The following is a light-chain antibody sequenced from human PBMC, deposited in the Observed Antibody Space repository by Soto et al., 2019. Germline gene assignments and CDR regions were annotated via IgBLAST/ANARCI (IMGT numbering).Light chain of an antibody. CDR3: SSYGSTSTRYV. CDR2: EVS. Sequence: QSALTQPASVSGSPGQSITISCTGTSSDVGGYNYVSWYQQHPGKAPKLMIYEVSNRPSGVSNRFSGSKSGNTASLNIYGLQAEDEADYFCSSYGSTSTRYVFGTGTKVTVL. CDR1: SSDVGGYNY. V-gene: IGLV2-14*01. J-gene: IGLJ1*01.